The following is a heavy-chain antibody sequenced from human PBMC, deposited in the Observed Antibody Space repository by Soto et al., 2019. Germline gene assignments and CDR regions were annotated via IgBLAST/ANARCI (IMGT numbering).Heavy chain of an antibody. CDR3: AIQHPLDSSAWYN. V-gene: IGHV5-51*01. Sequence: EVQVVQSGAEVKKPGESLKISCKASGYSFTNYWIGWVRQMPGKGLEWMGTIYPGDSDTRYSPSFQGQVTFSDDKSINTAYLHWTSLKASDTAIYYCAIQHPLDSSAWYNWGQGTLVTVSS. J-gene: IGHJ4*02. CDR1: GYSFTNYW. CDR2: IYPGDSDT. D-gene: IGHD6-19*01.